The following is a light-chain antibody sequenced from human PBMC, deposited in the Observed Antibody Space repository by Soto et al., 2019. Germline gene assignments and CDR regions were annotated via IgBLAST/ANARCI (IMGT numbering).Light chain of an antibody. CDR3: QQYGTSPRT. V-gene: IGKV3-20*01. J-gene: IGKJ1*01. CDR1: QSLSSAY. Sequence: EIVLTQSPDTLSLSPGERATLSCRASQSLSSAYLVWYQQKPGQAPRLLMFAASSRATGTPDRFSGSGSGTDFTLTISRLEPGDFAVYYCQQYGTSPRTFGKGTKVDIK. CDR2: AAS.